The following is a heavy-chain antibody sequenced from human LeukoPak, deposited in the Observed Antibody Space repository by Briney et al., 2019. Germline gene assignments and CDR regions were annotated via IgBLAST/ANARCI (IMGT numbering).Heavy chain of an antibody. D-gene: IGHD3-9*01. CDR1: GYTFTSYG. CDR2: ISAYNGNT. J-gene: IGHJ4*02. V-gene: IGHV1-18*01. Sequence: ASVKVSCKASGYTFTSYGISWVRQAPGQGLEWMGWISAYNGNTNYAQKFQGRVTITADKSTSTAYMELSSLRSEDTAVYYCATPDRRVNYWGQGTLVTVSS. CDR3: ATPDRRVNY.